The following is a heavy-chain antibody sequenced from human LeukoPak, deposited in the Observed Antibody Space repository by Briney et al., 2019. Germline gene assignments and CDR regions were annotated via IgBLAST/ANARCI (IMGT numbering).Heavy chain of an antibody. J-gene: IGHJ4*02. V-gene: IGHV5-51*01. Sequence: GESLMFCCKASGYSCNSDMICWGRQMPGKGLEWMGIIYPGDSDTRYSPSFQGQVTISADKSISTAYLQWSSLKASDTAMYYCARILSTALVYYGYWGQGTLVTVSS. D-gene: IGHD3-22*01. CDR3: ARILSTALVYYGY. CDR1: GYSCNSDM. CDR2: IYPGDSDT.